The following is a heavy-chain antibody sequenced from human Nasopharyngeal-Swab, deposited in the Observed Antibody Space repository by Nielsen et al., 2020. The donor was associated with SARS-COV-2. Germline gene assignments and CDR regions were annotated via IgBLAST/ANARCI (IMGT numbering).Heavy chain of an antibody. J-gene: IGHJ3*01. CDR1: GDTFSSSA. CDR2: IIPMFGTA. Sequence: SVKVSCKATGDTFSSSAITWVRQAPGQGLEWMGGIIPMFGTADYAQKFQGRVTITADRSTSTAYMEMNSLRSEDTAVYYCAREVIEQAVSDAFDFWGQGTMVTVSS. CDR3: AREVIEQAVSDAFDF. D-gene: IGHD3-16*02. V-gene: IGHV1-69*06.